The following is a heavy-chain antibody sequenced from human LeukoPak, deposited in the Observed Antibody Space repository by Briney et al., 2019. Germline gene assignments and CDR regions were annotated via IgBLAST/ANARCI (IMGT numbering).Heavy chain of an antibody. CDR2: IYYSGST. J-gene: IGHJ6*02. Sequence: PSEALSLTCTVSGGSISSYYWSWIRQPPGKGLEWIGYIYYSGSTNYNPSLKSRVTISVDTSKNQFSLKLSSVTAADTAVYYCARSNYYYYGMDVWGQGTTVTVSS. CDR1: GGSISSYY. CDR3: ARSNYYYYGMDV. V-gene: IGHV4-59*08.